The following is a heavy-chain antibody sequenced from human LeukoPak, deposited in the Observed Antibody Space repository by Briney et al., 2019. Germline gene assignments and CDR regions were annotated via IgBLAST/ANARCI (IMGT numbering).Heavy chain of an antibody. CDR1: GGSFSGYY. CDR3: ARSSGHSTARSYYYYMDV. Sequence: LETLSLTCAVNGGSFSGYYWTWIRQPPGKGLEWIGEIYHSGSTNYNPSLKSRLTLSVDTSKNQFSLKLSSVTAADTAVYYCARSSGHSTARSYYYYMDVWGKGTTVAVAS. CDR2: IYHSGST. J-gene: IGHJ6*03. V-gene: IGHV4-34*01. D-gene: IGHD3-10*01.